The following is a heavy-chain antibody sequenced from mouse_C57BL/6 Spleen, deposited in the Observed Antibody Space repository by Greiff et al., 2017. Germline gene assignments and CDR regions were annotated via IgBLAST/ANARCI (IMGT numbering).Heavy chain of an antibody. CDR1: GYSITSGYY. CDR2: ISYDGSN. D-gene: IGHD2-4*01. J-gene: IGHJ4*01. V-gene: IGHV3-6*01. CDR3: AREKDYDVGYYAMDY. Sequence: VQLKESGPGLVKPSQSLSLSCPATGYSITSGYYWNWNRQLPGNKLELMGFISYDGSNNYNPTLKNRISITRDTSKNQFFLKLNSMTTKDTATDYCAREKDYDVGYYAMDYWGQGTSVTVSS.